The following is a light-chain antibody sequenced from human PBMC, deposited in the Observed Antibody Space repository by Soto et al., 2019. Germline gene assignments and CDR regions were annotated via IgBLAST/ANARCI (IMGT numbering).Light chain of an antibody. Sequence: ESVVTQFPRTRPWSAGERATLSCRASQSVSSGYLAWYQQKPGQAPRLLICGASSRATGIPDRFSGSGSGTDFTLTISRLEPEDFAVYYCQQYGSASLTFGGGTKVDIK. J-gene: IGKJ4*01. CDR3: QQYGSASLT. CDR1: QSVSSGY. CDR2: GAS. V-gene: IGKV3-20*01.